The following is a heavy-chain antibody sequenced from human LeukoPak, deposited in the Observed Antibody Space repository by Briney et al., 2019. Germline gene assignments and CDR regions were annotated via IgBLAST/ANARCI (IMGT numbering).Heavy chain of an antibody. V-gene: IGHV3-53*01. CDR3: ARGSTSSARSHFDY. CDR1: GFTVNTNY. Sequence: GGTLRLSCAASGFTVNTNYMNWVRQAPGKRLEWVSAIYSGGSTYYADSVKGRFTISRDNSKNTLYLQMNSLRAEDTAVYYCARGSTSSARSHFDYWGLGTLVTVSS. J-gene: IGHJ4*02. CDR2: IYSGGST. D-gene: IGHD2-2*01.